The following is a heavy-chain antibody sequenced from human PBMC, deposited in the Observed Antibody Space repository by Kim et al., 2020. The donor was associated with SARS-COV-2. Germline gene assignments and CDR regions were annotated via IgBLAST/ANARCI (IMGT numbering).Heavy chain of an antibody. V-gene: IGHV3-15*01. CDR2: IKSKTDGGTT. Sequence: GGSLRLSCAASGFTFSNAWMSWVRQAPGKGLEWVGRIKSKTDGGTTDYAAPVKGRFTISRDDSKHTLYLQMNSLKTEDTAVYYCTTRSLRSGFKAGVRGVTTKVGFDPWGQGTLVTVSS. D-gene: IGHD3-10*01. CDR3: TTRSLRSGFKAGVRGVTTKVGFDP. CDR1: GFTFSNAW. J-gene: IGHJ5*02.